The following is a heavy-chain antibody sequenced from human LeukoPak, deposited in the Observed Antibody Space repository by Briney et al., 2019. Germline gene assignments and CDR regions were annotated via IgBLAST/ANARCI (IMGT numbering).Heavy chain of an antibody. CDR1: GGSISSSSYY. Sequence: SQTLSLTCTVSGGSISSSSYYWGWIRQPPGKGLEWIGSIYYSGSTYYNPSLKSRVTISVDTSKNQFSLKLSSVTAADTAVYYCATSLYQSSRWELLQYYWGQGTLVTVSS. J-gene: IGHJ4*02. D-gene: IGHD1-26*01. CDR3: ATSLYQSSRWELLQYY. CDR2: IYYSGST. V-gene: IGHV4-39*01.